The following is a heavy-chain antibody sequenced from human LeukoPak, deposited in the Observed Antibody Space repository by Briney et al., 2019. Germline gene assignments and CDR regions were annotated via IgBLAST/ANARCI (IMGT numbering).Heavy chain of an antibody. CDR3: ARDSLIQHGSGSYWGFDY. CDR2: IKKDGGDK. Sequence: GGSLKLSCAASGFMFSNYWMSWVRQAPGKGPEWVGDIKKDGGDKYYVGSVKGRFTISRDNAKNSLYLQMNSLRAEDTAVYYCARDSLIQHGSGSYWGFDYWGQGILVTVSS. D-gene: IGHD3-10*01. J-gene: IGHJ4*02. CDR1: GFMFSNYW. V-gene: IGHV3-7*03.